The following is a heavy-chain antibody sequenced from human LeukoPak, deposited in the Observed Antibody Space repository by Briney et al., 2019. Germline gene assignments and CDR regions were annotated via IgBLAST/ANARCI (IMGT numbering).Heavy chain of an antibody. Sequence: PGRSLRLSCAASGFTFSSYAMHWVRQAPGKGQEWVAVISYDGSNKYYADSVKGRFTISRDNSKNTLYLQMNSLRAEDTAVYYCATDVIAPGFDYWGQGTLVTVSS. D-gene: IGHD1-14*01. CDR3: ATDVIAPGFDY. CDR2: ISYDGSNK. J-gene: IGHJ4*02. CDR1: GFTFSSYA. V-gene: IGHV3-30*04.